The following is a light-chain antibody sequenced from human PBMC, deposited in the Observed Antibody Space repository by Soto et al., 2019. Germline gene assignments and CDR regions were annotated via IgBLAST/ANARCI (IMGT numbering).Light chain of an antibody. J-gene: IGLJ3*02. CDR3: SSYAGTIWV. Sequence: QSVLTQPPSASGSPGQSVTISCTGTSSDVGGYNYVSWYQQHPGKAPKLVIYDVTKRPSGVPDRFSGSKSGNTASLTVSGLQAEDEADYYCSSYAGTIWVFGGGTKLTVL. CDR2: DVT. V-gene: IGLV2-8*01. CDR1: SSDVGGYNY.